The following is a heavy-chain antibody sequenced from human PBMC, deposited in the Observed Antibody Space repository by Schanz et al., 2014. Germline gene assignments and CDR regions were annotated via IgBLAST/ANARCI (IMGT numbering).Heavy chain of an antibody. V-gene: IGHV3-23*01. Sequence: EVQLLESGGGLVQPGGSLRLSCAASGFTFSSYAMSWVRQAPGKGLEWVSAISGSGGSTYYADSVKGRFTISRDNSKITLYLQMNSLRAEDTAVYYCAKTPREYCNYDNCPNWFDSWGQGTLVTDSS. D-gene: IGHD2-15*01. CDR2: ISGSGGST. J-gene: IGHJ5*01. CDR3: AKTPREYCNYDNCPNWFDS. CDR1: GFTFSSYA.